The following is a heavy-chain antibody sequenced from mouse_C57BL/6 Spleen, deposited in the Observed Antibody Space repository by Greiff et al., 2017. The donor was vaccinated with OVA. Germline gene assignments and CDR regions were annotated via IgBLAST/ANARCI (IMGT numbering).Heavy chain of an antibody. V-gene: IGHV14-3*01. CDR3: ARITTVVADYFDY. D-gene: IGHD1-1*01. CDR2: IDPANGNT. J-gene: IGHJ2*01. Sequence: VQLKESVAELVRPGASVKLSCTASGFNIKNTYMHWVKQRPEQGLEWIGRIDPANGNTKYAPKFQGKATITADTSSNTAYLQLSSLTSEDTAIYYCARITTVVADYFDYWGQGTTLTVSS. CDR1: GFNIKNTY.